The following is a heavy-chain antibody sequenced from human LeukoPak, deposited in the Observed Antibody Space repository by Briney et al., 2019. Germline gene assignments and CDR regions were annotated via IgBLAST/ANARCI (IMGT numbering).Heavy chain of an antibody. J-gene: IGHJ4*02. Sequence: GASVKVSCKASGFTFTSSAMQWVRQARGQRLEWIGWIVVGSGNTNYAQKFQERVTITRDMSTSTAYKELSSLRSEDTAVNYCAADLKSRWSFDYWGQGTLVTVSS. V-gene: IGHV1-58*02. CDR1: GFTFTSSA. D-gene: IGHD3-3*01. CDR2: IVVGSGNT. CDR3: AADLKSRWSFDY.